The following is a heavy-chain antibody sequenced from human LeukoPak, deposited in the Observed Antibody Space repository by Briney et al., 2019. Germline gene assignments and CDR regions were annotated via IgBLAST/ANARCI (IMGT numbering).Heavy chain of an antibody. D-gene: IGHD3-10*01. CDR1: GFTFSSYS. J-gene: IGHJ4*02. CDR2: IDWKGGST. V-gene: IGHV3-20*04. Sequence: GGSLRLSCAASGFTFSSYSMNWVRQAPGKGLEWISGIDWKGGSTHAASVKGRFTISRDNARNSLYLQMTSLRAEDTALYYCARSITGLDYWGQGTLVTVSS. CDR3: ARSITGLDY.